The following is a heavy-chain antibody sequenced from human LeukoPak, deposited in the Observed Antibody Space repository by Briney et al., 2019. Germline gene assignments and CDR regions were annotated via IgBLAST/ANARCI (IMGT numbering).Heavy chain of an antibody. Sequence: ASVKVSCTASGYTFTGYYMHWVRQAPGQGLEWMGWINPNSGGTNYAQKFQGWVTMTRDTSISTAYMELSRLRSDDTAVYYCARAETPYNWNYWTDYYYYYGMDVWGQGTTVTVSS. CDR3: ARAETPYNWNYWTDYYYYYGMDV. CDR1: GYTFTGYY. CDR2: INPNSGGT. J-gene: IGHJ6*02. D-gene: IGHD1-7*01. V-gene: IGHV1-2*04.